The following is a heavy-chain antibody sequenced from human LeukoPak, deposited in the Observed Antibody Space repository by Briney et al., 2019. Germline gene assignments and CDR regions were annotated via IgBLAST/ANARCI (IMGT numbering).Heavy chain of an antibody. CDR3: ARALSYSGRSDI. CDR2: IYYSGST. J-gene: IGHJ3*02. Sequence: SETLSLTCTVSGGSISSYYWSWIRQPPGKGLEWIGYIYYSGSTSYNPSLKSRVTISVDTSKNQFSLKLTSVTAADTAVYYCARALSYSGRSDIWGQGTMVTVSS. CDR1: GGSISSYY. D-gene: IGHD1-26*01. V-gene: IGHV4-59*01.